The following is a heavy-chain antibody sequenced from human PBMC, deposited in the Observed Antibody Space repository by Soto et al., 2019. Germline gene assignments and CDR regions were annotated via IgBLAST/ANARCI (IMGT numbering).Heavy chain of an antibody. V-gene: IGHV3-23*01. CDR3: ANERITIFGVVSNGNGY. D-gene: IGHD3-3*01. CDR1: GFTFSSYS. Sequence: GGSLRLSCAASGFTFSSYSMSWVRQAPGKGLEWVSAISGSGGSTYYADSVKGRFTISRDNSKNTLYLQMNSLRAEDTAVYYCANERITIFGVVSNGNGYWGQGTLVTVSS. J-gene: IGHJ4*02. CDR2: ISGSGGST.